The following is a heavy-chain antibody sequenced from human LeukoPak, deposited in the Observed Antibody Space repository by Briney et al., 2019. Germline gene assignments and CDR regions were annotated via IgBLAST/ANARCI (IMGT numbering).Heavy chain of an antibody. V-gene: IGHV4-38-2*02. J-gene: IGHJ4*02. Sequence: SETLSLTCTVSGYSISSGYYCGWIRQPPGKGLEWIGSIYHSGSTYYNPSLKSRFTISVDTSKNQFSLKLSSVTAAETAVYYCASLLRGYNSTSYFDYWGQGTLVTVSS. CDR3: ASLLRGYNSTSYFDY. CDR1: GYSISSGYY. D-gene: IGHD5-24*01. CDR2: IYHSGST.